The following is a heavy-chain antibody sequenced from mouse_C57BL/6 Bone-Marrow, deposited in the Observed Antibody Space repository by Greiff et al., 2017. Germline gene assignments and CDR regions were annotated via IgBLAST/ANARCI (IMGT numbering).Heavy chain of an antibody. V-gene: IGHV1-15*01. Sequence: QVQLKESGAELVRPGASVTLSCKASGYTFTDYEMHWVKQTPVHGLEWIGAIDPETGGTAYNQKFKGKAILTADKSSSTAYMELRSLTSEDSAFYYCTRSSSYNDDWGQGTTRTVSS. D-gene: IGHD1-1*01. CDR2: IDPETGGT. CDR3: TRSSSYNDD. CDR1: GYTFTDYE. J-gene: IGHJ2*01.